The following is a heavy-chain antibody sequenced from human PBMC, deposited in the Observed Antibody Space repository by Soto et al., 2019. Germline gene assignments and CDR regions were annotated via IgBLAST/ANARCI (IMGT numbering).Heavy chain of an antibody. CDR1: GGTIIDYY. Sequence: SETLSLTYTVSGGTIIDYYWSWIRLPPGNGLEWIGYIYYSGSTNYNPSLKSRITISVDTSKNQFSLKLSSVTAADTAVYYCARLDYYDSTGYWVDYWGQGTLVTVS. D-gene: IGHD3-22*01. V-gene: IGHV4-59*08. CDR3: ARLDYYDSTGYWVDY. CDR2: IYYSGST. J-gene: IGHJ4*02.